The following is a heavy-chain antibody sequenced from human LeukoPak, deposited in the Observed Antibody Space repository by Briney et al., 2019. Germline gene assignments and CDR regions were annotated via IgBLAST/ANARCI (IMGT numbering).Heavy chain of an antibody. J-gene: IGHJ4*02. Sequence: GGSLRLSCATSGFTLFYYEMNWVRQAPGKGLEWVSYIKSGDRSIYYADSVKGRFTISGDDAKNSLYLQMNGLRPEDTAIYYCARGGRCSGNNCYATLYDYWGQGTVVTVSS. CDR1: GFTLFYYE. CDR3: ARGGRCSGNNCYATLYDY. V-gene: IGHV3-48*03. CDR2: IKSGDRSI. D-gene: IGHD2-15*01.